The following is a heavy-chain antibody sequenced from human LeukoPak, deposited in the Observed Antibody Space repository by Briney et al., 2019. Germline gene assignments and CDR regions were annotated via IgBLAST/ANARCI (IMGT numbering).Heavy chain of an antibody. J-gene: IGHJ4*02. CDR1: GGSISSYY. V-gene: IGHV4-59*01. Sequence: SETLSLTCTVSGGSISSYYWSWIRQPPGKGLEWIGYIFYSGSTNYNPSLQSRVTMSVDTSKNQFSLKLKSVTAADTAVYYCAREGLWDYEVLTGYRYFDYWGQGTLVTVSS. D-gene: IGHD3-9*01. CDR2: IFYSGST. CDR3: AREGLWDYEVLTGYRYFDY.